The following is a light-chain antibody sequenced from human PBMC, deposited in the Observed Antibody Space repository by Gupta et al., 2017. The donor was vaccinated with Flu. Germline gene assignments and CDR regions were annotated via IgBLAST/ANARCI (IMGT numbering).Light chain of an antibody. CDR2: GTY. V-gene: IGKV3-20*01. CDR1: QRVSSGD. Sequence: IVLMLSPGALSLSPGERATLSCGACQRVSSGDLACYQQRPGPAPRLLIYGTYSRATGIPDRFSGSGSGTDFTLTITRLEPEDFAVYYCQEYGRCRVSFGQGTKLEIK. J-gene: IGKJ2*03. CDR3: QEYGRCRVS.